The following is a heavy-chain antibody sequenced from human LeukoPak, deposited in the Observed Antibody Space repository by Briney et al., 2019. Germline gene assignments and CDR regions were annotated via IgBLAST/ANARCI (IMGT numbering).Heavy chain of an antibody. Sequence: AGSLRLSCAASGFTFSSYGMHWVRQAPGKGLEGVAFIRYDGSNKHSIDSVKGRFTISRDNSKTTLYLQMNSLRAEDTAVYYCAKGLSVTTSIRYYYYYYYMDVWGKGTTVTVSS. CDR3: AKGLSVTTSIRYYYYYYYMDV. J-gene: IGHJ6*03. D-gene: IGHD4-11*01. V-gene: IGHV3-30*02. CDR1: GFTFSSYG. CDR2: IRYDGSNK.